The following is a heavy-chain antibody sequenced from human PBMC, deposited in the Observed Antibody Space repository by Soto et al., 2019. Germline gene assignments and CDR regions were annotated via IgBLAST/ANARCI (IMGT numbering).Heavy chain of an antibody. CDR2: IYWHDDK. CDR3: THGDYANWFDP. J-gene: IGHJ5*02. D-gene: IGHD4-17*01. CDR1: GFSLTTSGVS. V-gene: IGHV2-5*01. Sequence: QITLKESGPTLVKPTQTLTLTCTFSGFSLTTSGVSVGWIRQPPGKALEWLALIYWHDDKRYRPSLKSRLSSTKDTSKNQVVLKMTNMDPVDTATYYCTHGDYANWFDPWGQGTLVTVSA.